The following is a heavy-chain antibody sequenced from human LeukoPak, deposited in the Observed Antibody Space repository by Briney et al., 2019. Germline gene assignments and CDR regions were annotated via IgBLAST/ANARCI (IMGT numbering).Heavy chain of an antibody. CDR2: ISFSVNTK. J-gene: IGHJ4*02. Sequence: PGGSLRLSCAASGFTFSDYYMSWIRQAPGKGLEWVSYISFSVNTKYYGDSVRGRFTTSRDNAKNSLYLHMDSLRAEDTAVYYCARGAYSSGWAYFDHWGQGTLVTVSS. CDR1: GFTFSDYY. D-gene: IGHD6-19*01. CDR3: ARGAYSSGWAYFDH. V-gene: IGHV3-11*04.